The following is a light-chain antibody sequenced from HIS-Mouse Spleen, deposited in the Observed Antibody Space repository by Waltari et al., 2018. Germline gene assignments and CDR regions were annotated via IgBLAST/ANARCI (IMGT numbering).Light chain of an antibody. J-gene: IGLJ2*01. CDR3: YSTDSSGNRV. V-gene: IGLV3-10*01. CDR2: EDS. Sequence: SYELTQPPSVSVSPGQTARITCSVDALPKKYAYWYQQKSGQAPVLAIDEDSKRPSGIPERFSGSSSGTMATLTISGAQVEDEADYYCYSTDSSGNRVFGGGTKLTVL. CDR1: ALPKKY.